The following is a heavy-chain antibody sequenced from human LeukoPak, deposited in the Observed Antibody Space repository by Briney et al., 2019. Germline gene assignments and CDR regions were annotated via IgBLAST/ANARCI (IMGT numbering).Heavy chain of an antibody. V-gene: IGHV3-23*01. Sequence: PGGSLRLSCAASGFTFSTYGMSWVRQAPGKGLEWVSAVGSDGINTAYADSVKGRFTISRDNSKNTLYLQLNSLRAEDTAVYYCAKGLAAGSLYFDYWGQGTLVTVSS. J-gene: IGHJ4*02. D-gene: IGHD6-25*01. CDR3: AKGLAAGSLYFDY. CDR1: GFTFSTYG. CDR2: VGSDGINT.